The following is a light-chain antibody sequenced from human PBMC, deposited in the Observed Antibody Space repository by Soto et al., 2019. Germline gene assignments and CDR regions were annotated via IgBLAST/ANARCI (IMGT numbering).Light chain of an antibody. V-gene: IGLV2-8*01. CDR3: SSYAVSNNFVV. CDR2: EVS. CDR1: SSDVGGYNY. J-gene: IGLJ2*01. Sequence: QSALTQPPSASGSHGQSVTISCTGTSSDVGGYNYVSWYQQHPGKAPKLMIYEVSKRPSGVPDRFSGSKSSNTASLTVSGLQAEDEADYYCSSYAVSNNFVVFSGETKLTVL.